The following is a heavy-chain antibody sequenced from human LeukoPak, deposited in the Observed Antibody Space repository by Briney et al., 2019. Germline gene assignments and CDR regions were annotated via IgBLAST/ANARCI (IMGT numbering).Heavy chain of an antibody. V-gene: IGHV1-2*02. CDR2: INPNSGGT. CDR1: GYTFTGYY. J-gene: IGHJ5*02. CDR3: VRDDVSP. Sequence: ASVMVSCKTSGYTFTGYYIHWVRQAPGQGLEWMGWINPNSGGTNYAQNFQGRVTMTRDTSISTAYMELSRLRSDDTAVYYCVRDDVSPWGQGTLVTVSS.